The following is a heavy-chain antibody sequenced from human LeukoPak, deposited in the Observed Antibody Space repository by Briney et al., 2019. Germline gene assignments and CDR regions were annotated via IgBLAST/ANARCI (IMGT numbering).Heavy chain of an antibody. V-gene: IGHV3-66*01. CDR2: IYSGGST. CDR3: AREFADS. J-gene: IGHJ4*02. CDR1: GFTVSSNY. Sequence: GGSLRLSCAASGFTVSSNYMSWVRQAPGKGLEWVSVIYSGGSTYYADSVKGRFTVSRDNAKNSLYLQMTSLRVEDTAVYYCAREFADSWGQGTLVIVSS.